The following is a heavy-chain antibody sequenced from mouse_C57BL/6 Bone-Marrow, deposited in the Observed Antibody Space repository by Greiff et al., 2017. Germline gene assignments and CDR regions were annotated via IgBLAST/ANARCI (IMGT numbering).Heavy chain of an antibody. Sequence: VMLVESGAELVRPGTSVKMSCKASGYTFTNYWIGWAKQRPGHGLEWIGDIYPGGGYTNYNEKFKGKATLTADKSSSTAYMQFSSLTSEDSAIYYGARGEGPLIDYWGQGTTLTVSS. CDR2: IYPGGGYT. CDR1: GYTFTNYW. CDR3: ARGEGPLIDY. V-gene: IGHV1-63*01. J-gene: IGHJ2*01.